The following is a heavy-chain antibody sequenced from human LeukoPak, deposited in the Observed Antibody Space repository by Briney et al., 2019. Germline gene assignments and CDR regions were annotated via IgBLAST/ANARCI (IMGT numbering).Heavy chain of an antibody. CDR1: GFTFSSYG. D-gene: IGHD5-18*01. CDR2: IWYDGSNK. Sequence: GSSLRLSCAASGFTFSSYGMHVVRQAPGKELEGVAVIWYDGSNKYYADSVKGRFTISRDNSKNTLYLQMNSLRAEDTAVYYCAKDLDGVYSYGTFDYWGQGTLVTVSS. V-gene: IGHV3-33*06. J-gene: IGHJ4*02. CDR3: AKDLDGVYSYGTFDY.